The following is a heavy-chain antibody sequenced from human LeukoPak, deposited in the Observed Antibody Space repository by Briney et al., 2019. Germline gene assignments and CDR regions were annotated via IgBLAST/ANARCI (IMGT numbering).Heavy chain of an antibody. V-gene: IGHV3-53*01. J-gene: IGHJ4*02. CDR2: IYKEGNT. D-gene: IGHD6-19*01. Sequence: PGGSLRLSCAASGFTVSDSYMSWDRQAPGKGLEWVSTIYKEGNTYHADSVKGRFTMSRDNSKNTLYLQMNSLRVEDTAIYYCARESITSGWYLYWGQGTLVTVSS. CDR3: ARESITSGWYLY. CDR1: GFTVSDSY.